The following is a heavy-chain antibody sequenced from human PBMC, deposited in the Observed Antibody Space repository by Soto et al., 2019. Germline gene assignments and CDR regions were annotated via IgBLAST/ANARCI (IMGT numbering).Heavy chain of an antibody. Sequence: SETLSLTCAVYGGSFSGYYWSWIRQPPGKGLEWIGEINHSGSTNYNPSLKSRVTISVDTSKNQFSLKLSSVAAADTTVYYCARGSIAGSKGWFDPWGQGTLVTVSS. D-gene: IGHD6-6*01. CDR2: INHSGST. J-gene: IGHJ5*02. CDR3: ARGSIAGSKGWFDP. V-gene: IGHV4-34*01. CDR1: GGSFSGYY.